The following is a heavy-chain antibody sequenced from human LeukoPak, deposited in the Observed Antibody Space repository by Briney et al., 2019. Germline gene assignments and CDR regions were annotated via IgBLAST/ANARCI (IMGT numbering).Heavy chain of an antibody. V-gene: IGHV4-59*08. J-gene: IGHJ4*02. Sequence: PSETLSLTCTVSSGSISSYHWSWIRQPPGKGLEWIGYIYYTGSTNYNPSLKSRVTISVDTSKNQFSLKLSSVTAADTAVYYCARSGYSYGSEGYFNYWGQGTLVTVSS. CDR2: IYYTGST. CDR1: SGSISSYH. D-gene: IGHD5-18*01. CDR3: ARSGYSYGSEGYFNY.